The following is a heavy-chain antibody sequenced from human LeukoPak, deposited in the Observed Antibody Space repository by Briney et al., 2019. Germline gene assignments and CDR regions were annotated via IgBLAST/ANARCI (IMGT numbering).Heavy chain of an antibody. J-gene: IGHJ6*03. CDR3: ARDQQLDWVLYHYCYMDV. CDR2: FNTNSGGT. D-gene: IGHD1-1*01. V-gene: IGHV1-2*02. Sequence: ASVKVSCKASGYTFTGYCIHWVRQAPGQGLEWMGWFNTNSGGTKYAQKFQGRVTITRDTSISTVYTELSRLRSDDTAVYNCARDQQLDWVLYHYCYMDVWGKGTTVTVSS. CDR1: GYTFTGYC.